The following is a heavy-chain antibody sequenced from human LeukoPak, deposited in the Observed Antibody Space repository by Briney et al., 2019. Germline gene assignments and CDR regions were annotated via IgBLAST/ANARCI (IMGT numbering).Heavy chain of an antibody. CDR3: ARDIAGASGYYYMDV. CDR2: INPSGGST. Sequence: ASVKVSCKASGYTFTSSYMHWVRQAPGQGLEWMGIINPSGGSTSYAQKFQGRVTMTRDTSTSTVYMELCSLRSEDTAVYYCARDIAGASGYYYMDVWGKGTTVTVSS. CDR1: GYTFTSSY. J-gene: IGHJ6*03. D-gene: IGHD6-13*01. V-gene: IGHV1-46*01.